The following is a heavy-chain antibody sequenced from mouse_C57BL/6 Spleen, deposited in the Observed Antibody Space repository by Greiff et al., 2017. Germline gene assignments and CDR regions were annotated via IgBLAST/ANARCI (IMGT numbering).Heavy chain of an antibody. J-gene: IGHJ1*03. D-gene: IGHD1-1*01. CDR3: VRDYYGSSYWYFDV. CDR2: IRSKSSNYAT. CDR1: GFTFNTYA. Sequence: EVQLVESGGGLVQPKGSLKLSCAASGFTFNTYAMHWVRQAPGKGLEWVARIRSKSSNYATYYADSVKDRFTISRDDSQSMLYLKMNNLKTKDTAMYYCVRDYYGSSYWYFDVWGTGTTVTVSS. V-gene: IGHV10-3*01.